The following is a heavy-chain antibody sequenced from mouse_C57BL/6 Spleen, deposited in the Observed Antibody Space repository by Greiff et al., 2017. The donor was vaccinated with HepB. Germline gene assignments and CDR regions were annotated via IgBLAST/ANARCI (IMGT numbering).Heavy chain of an antibody. Sequence: EVKVVESGGGLVKPGGSLKLSCAASGFTFSSYALSWVRQTPEKRLEWVATISDGGSYTYYPDNVKGRFTISRDNAKNNLYLQMSHLKSEDTAMYYCARDLYYGSSYWFAYWGQGTLVTVSA. D-gene: IGHD1-1*01. J-gene: IGHJ3*01. CDR1: GFTFSSYA. V-gene: IGHV5-4*01. CDR3: ARDLYYGSSYWFAY. CDR2: ISDGGSYT.